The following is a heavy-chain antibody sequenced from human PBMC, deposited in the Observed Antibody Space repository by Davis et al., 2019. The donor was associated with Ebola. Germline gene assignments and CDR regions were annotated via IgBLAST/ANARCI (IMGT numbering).Heavy chain of an antibody. CDR3: ARFRYSYGFVYYGMDV. V-gene: IGHV3-72*01. D-gene: IGHD5-18*01. CDR1: GFTFSGSA. CDR2: TRNKANSYTT. Sequence: GESLKISCAASGFTFSGSAMHWVRQAPGKGLEWVGRTRNKANSYTTEYAASVKGRFTISRDDSKNSLYLQMNSLKTEDTAVYYCARFRYSYGFVYYGMDVWGQGTTVTVSS. J-gene: IGHJ6*02.